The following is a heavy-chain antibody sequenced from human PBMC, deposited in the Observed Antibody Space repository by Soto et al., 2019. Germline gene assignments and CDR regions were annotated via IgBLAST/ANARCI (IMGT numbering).Heavy chain of an antibody. CDR1: GDTCYFYS. CDR3: SSSYGSGYRAFDS. V-gene: IGHV1-69*02. J-gene: IGHJ4*01. D-gene: IGHD3-10*01. CDR2: INPILSMS. Sequence: SVKVSCKASGDTCYFYSINWVRQAPGLGLEWMGRINPILSMSNYAQRFQGRVTMTADKSTSTAYMELSSLRSEDTAMYYCSSSYGSGYRAFDSWGQ.